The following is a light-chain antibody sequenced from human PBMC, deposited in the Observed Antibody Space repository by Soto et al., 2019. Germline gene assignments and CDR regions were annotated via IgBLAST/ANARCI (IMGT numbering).Light chain of an antibody. V-gene: IGKV3-11*01. Sequence: EIVLSQSPATLSLSPGERATLSCRASQNVANYLDWYQQKPGQAPRLLIYESSNRATGIAARFSGSRSGPEFTLTINSLQSEDFAIYYCQQRSNSFGGGTKVDI. CDR1: QNVANY. J-gene: IGKJ4*01. CDR3: QQRSNS. CDR2: ESS.